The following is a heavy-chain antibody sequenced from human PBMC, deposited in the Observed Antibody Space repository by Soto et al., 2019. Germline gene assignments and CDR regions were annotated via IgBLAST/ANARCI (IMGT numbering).Heavy chain of an antibody. Sequence: GGSLRLSCAASGFTFSSYGMHWVRQAPGKGLEWVAVISYDGSNKYYADSVKGRFTISRDNSKNTLYLQMNSLRAEDTAVYYCAKDLQYYGVAYWGQGTLVTVSS. D-gene: IGHD3-3*01. J-gene: IGHJ4*02. CDR3: AKDLQYYGVAY. CDR1: GFTFSSYG. CDR2: ISYDGSNK. V-gene: IGHV3-30*18.